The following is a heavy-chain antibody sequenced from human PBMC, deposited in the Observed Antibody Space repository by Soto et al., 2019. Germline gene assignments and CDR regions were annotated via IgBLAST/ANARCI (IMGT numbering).Heavy chain of an antibody. CDR1: GFTFSSYW. Sequence: HPGGYLRLSCAASGFTFSSYWMHWVRQAPGKGLVWVSRINSDGSSTRYADSVKGRFTISRDNAKNTLYLKMNSLRAEDTAVYYCERVGGIAAAGTFYYYGMDVWGQGTTVTVSS. CDR3: ERVGGIAAAGTFYYYGMDV. CDR2: INSDGSST. J-gene: IGHJ6*02. D-gene: IGHD6-13*01. V-gene: IGHV3-74*01.